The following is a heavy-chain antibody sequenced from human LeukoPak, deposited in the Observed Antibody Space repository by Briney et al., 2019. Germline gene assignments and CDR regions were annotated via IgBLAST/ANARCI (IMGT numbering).Heavy chain of an antibody. CDR1: GFTFSSYG. Sequence: GGSLRLSCAASGFTFSSYGMSWVRQAPGKGLEWVSVISGDGATTYYADSVKGRFTISRDNSKNTLYLQMNSLRAEDTAVYYCAKRVALADPGGYWGQGALVTVSS. CDR2: ISGDGATT. CDR3: AKRVALADPGGY. V-gene: IGHV3-23*01. J-gene: IGHJ4*02. D-gene: IGHD6-19*01.